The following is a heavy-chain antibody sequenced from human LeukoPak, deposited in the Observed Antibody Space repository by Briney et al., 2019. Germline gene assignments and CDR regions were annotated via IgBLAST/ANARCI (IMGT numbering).Heavy chain of an antibody. CDR3: AKYSYGPYYFDY. CDR1: GFTFSSYA. Sequence: GGTLRLSCAASGFTFSSYAMSWVRQAPGKGLEWVSAISGSGGSTYYADSVKGRFTISRDNSKNTLYLQMNSLRAEDTAVYYCAKYSYGPYYFDYWGQGTLVTVSS. J-gene: IGHJ4*02. D-gene: IGHD5-18*01. V-gene: IGHV3-23*01. CDR2: ISGSGGST.